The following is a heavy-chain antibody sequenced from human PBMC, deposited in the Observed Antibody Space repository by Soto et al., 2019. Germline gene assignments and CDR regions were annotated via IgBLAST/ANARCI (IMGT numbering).Heavy chain of an antibody. CDR1: GLTLSTSS. CDR3: GKVADSGYSTVDS. J-gene: IGHJ4*02. V-gene: IGHV3-48*01. CDR2: IRRHTSVT. D-gene: IGHD3-22*01. Sequence: EVQLVESGGMLLQPGGSLRLSCAASGLTLSTSSMNWVRKAPGKGLEWISYIRRHTSVTAYADSVKGRFTISRDSAKNSLYLQMDSLRVEDTAVYYCGKVADSGYSTVDSWGQGTLFTVSS.